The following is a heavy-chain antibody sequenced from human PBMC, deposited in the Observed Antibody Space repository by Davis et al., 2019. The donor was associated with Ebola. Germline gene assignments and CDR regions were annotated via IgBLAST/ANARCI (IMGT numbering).Heavy chain of an antibody. CDR3: AKEITYCSGGSCYDSGLG. V-gene: IGHV3-30-3*01. CDR1: GFMFSSYA. CDR2: ISYDGSNK. J-gene: IGHJ4*02. Sequence: GGSLRLSCSVSGFMFSSYAMHWVRQAPGKGLEWVAVISYDGSNKYYADSVKGRFTISRDNSKNTLYLQMNSLRAEDTAVYYCAKEITYCSGGSCYDSGLGWGQGTLVTVSS. D-gene: IGHD2-15*01.